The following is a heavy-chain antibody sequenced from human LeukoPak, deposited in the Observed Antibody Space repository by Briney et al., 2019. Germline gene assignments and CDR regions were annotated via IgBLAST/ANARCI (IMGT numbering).Heavy chain of an antibody. Sequence: SVKVSCKASGGTFSSYAISWVRQAPGQGLEWMGGIIPIFGTANYAQKFQDRVTITADGSTSTAYMELSSLRSEDTAVYYCARDFWSGHYYAFDIWGQGTMVTVSS. CDR1: GGTFSSYA. V-gene: IGHV1-69*13. J-gene: IGHJ3*02. D-gene: IGHD3-3*01. CDR2: IIPIFGTA. CDR3: ARDFWSGHYYAFDI.